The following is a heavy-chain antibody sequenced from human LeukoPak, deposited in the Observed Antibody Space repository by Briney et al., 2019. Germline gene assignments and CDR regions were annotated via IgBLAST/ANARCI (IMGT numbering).Heavy chain of an antibody. D-gene: IGHD6-13*01. J-gene: IGHJ4*02. CDR3: ARGLPAATGNDFDY. Sequence: GGSLRLSCAASGFTFSSYGMHWVRQAPGKGLEWVSAIGTAAGDTYYSDSVKGRFTISRENARNSLYLQMNSLRAGDTAVYYCARGLPAATGNDFDYWGQGILVTVSS. CDR1: GFTFSSYG. CDR2: IGTAAGDT. V-gene: IGHV3-13*04.